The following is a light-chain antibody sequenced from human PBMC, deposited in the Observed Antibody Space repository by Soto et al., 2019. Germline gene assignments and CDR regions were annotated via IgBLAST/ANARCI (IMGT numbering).Light chain of an antibody. CDR2: AAS. Sequence: EVVLTQSPGTVSLSPGERVTLSCRASQSVISNYLAWYQQRPGQAPRLLIYAASSRATGIPDGFSGSGSGTDFALSIGSLEPEDFAVYYCQQYGSSLTWTFGQGTKVEMK. J-gene: IGKJ1*01. CDR1: QSVISNY. V-gene: IGKV3-20*01. CDR3: QQYGSSLTWT.